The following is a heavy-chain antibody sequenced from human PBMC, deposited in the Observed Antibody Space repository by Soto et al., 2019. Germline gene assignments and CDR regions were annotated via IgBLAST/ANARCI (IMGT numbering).Heavy chain of an antibody. CDR3: ARGRYYSGSGSRYYGMDV. D-gene: IGHD3-10*01. CDR1: GFTFSSNA. CDR2: ISYDGSNK. V-gene: IGHV3-30-3*01. J-gene: IGHJ6*02. Sequence: GGSLRLSCAASGFTFSSNAMHWVRQAPGKGLEWVAVISYDGSNKYNADSVKGRFTISRDNSKNTLYLQMSSLRAEDTAVYYCARGRYYSGSGSRYYGMDVWGQGTTVTVSS.